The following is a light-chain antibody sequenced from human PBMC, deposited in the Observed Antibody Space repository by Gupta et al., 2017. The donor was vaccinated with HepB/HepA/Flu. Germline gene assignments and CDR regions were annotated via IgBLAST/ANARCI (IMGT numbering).Light chain of an antibody. CDR2: KDN. CDR1: SSNIGSNY. Sequence: SVLPQPPSASGTPGQRVAISCSGSSSNIGSNYVYWYQQPPGTAPKLLIYKDNQRPSGVPDRFSASKSGTSASLAISGPRAEDEADYYCVAWDDSRSGYVFGPGTRVTVL. V-gene: IGLV1-47*01. CDR3: VAWDDSRSGYV. J-gene: IGLJ1*01.